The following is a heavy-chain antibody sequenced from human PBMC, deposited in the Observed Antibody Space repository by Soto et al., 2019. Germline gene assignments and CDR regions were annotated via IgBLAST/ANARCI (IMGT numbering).Heavy chain of an antibody. J-gene: IGHJ5*02. CDR2: ISSSGGST. D-gene: IGHD2-21*01. CDR3: AKVYGGASAHTYTRDP. V-gene: IGHV3-23*01. CDR1: GFTFSNYA. Sequence: GGSLRLSCAASGFTFSNYAMSWVRQAPGKGLEWVSAISSSGGSTYYADSVKGRFTISRDNSKNTLYLQMNSLRAEDTAVYYCAKVYGGASAHTYTRDPWGQGTLVTVSS.